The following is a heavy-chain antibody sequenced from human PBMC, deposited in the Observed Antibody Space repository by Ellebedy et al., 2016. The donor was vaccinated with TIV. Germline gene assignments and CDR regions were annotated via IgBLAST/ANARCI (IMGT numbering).Heavy chain of an antibody. CDR3: TRDSGWAFDI. D-gene: IGHD2-15*01. V-gene: IGHV3-48*02. Sequence: GESLKISCAASGFTFSTEPMNWVRQAPGKGLGWLANIRDNGNEVDYADSVKGRFTIARDNAKNSLFLQMNSLRDEDTAVYHCTRDSGWAFDIWGQGTMVSVSS. CDR2: IRDNGNEV. CDR1: GFTFSTEP. J-gene: IGHJ3*02.